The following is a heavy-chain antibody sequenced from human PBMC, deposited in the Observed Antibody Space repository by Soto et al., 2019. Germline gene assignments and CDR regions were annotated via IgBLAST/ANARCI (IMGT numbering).Heavy chain of an antibody. V-gene: IGHV1-24*01. J-gene: IGHJ4*02. CDR1: GYTLTELS. Sequence: GASVKVSCKVSGYTLTELSMHWVRQAPGKGLEWMGGFDPEDGETIYAQKFQGRVTMTEDTSTDTAYMELSSLRSEDTAVYYCATDPYGGNTFDYWGQGTLVTVS. CDR3: ATDPYGGNTFDY. CDR2: FDPEDGET. D-gene: IGHD4-17*01.